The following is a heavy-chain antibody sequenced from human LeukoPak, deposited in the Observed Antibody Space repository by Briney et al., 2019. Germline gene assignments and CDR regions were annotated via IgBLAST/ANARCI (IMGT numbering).Heavy chain of an antibody. CDR3: ARDLVVPAVDYYGSGSPYGMDV. Sequence: PGASLRPSCAASGFTLSSYSMNWVRQAPGKGLEWVSSISSSSSYIYYADSVKGRFTISRDNAKNSLYLQMNSLRAEDTAVYYCARDLVVPAVDYYGSGSPYGMDVWGQGTTVTVSS. V-gene: IGHV3-21*01. D-gene: IGHD3-10*01. CDR1: GFTLSSYS. CDR2: ISSSSSYI. J-gene: IGHJ6*02.